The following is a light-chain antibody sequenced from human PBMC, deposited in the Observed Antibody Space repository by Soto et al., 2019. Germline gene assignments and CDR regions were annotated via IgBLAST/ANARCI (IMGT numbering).Light chain of an antibody. V-gene: IGKV3-20*01. Sequence: EIVITQSPATVSLSPAERATLSCGASQSVSTNLAWYQQNPGQAPRLLIYGASSRATGIPDRFSGSGSGTDFTLTISRLEPEDFAVYYCQQYGSSPPTFGQGTKVDIK. J-gene: IGKJ1*01. CDR3: QQYGSSPPT. CDR1: QSVSTN. CDR2: GAS.